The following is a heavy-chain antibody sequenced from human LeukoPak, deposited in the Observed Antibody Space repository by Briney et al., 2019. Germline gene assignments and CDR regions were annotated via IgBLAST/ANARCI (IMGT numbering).Heavy chain of an antibody. CDR3: ARAGGAAAGTRYYYYYYGMDV. J-gene: IGHJ6*02. V-gene: IGHV3-30-3*01. Sequence: PGRSLRLSCAASGFTFSSYAMHWVRQAPGKGLEWVAVISYDGSNKYYADSVKGRFTISGDNSKNTLYLQMNSLRAEDTAVYYCARAGGAAAGTRYYYYYYGMDVWGQGTTVTVSS. CDR1: GFTFSSYA. D-gene: IGHD6-13*01. CDR2: ISYDGSNK.